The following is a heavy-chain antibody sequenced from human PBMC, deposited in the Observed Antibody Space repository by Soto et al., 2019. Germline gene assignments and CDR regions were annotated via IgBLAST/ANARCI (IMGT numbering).Heavy chain of an antibody. J-gene: IGHJ4*02. CDR3: GRSYSSGWEFDF. D-gene: IGHD6-19*01. CDR2: ISSTGRTI. CDR1: GCTFSNYY. V-gene: IGHV3-11*01. Sequence: PEGSLRRSCGASGCTFSNYYMSWFRQATGKGLEWVSYISSTGRTIYYADSVKGRFTVSRDNAQNSLSLKLSSLRVEETAVYYCGRSYSSGWEFDFWGQGTPVTVSS.